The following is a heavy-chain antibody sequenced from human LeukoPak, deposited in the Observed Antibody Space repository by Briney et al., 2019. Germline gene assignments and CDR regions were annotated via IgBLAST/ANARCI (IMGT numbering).Heavy chain of an antibody. V-gene: IGHV3-23*01. D-gene: IGHD6-13*01. J-gene: IGHJ6*03. Sequence: GGSLRLSCAASGFTFSSYAMSWVRQAPGKGLEWVSGISGSGGSTYYADSVKGRFTISRDNSKNTLYLQMNSLRAEDTAVYYCAKVDPSPLAAAEYYYYMDVWGKGTTVTVSS. CDR3: AKVDPSPLAAAEYYYYMDV. CDR1: GFTFSSYA. CDR2: ISGSGGST.